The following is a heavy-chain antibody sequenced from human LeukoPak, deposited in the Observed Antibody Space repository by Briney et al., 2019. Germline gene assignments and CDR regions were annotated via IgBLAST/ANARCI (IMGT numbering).Heavy chain of an antibody. J-gene: IGHJ4*02. D-gene: IGHD3-22*01. CDR3: ARGTLSSGYPRY. Sequence: ASVKVSCKASGYTFTSYGISWVRQAPGQGLEWMGIINPSGGSTSYAQKFQGRVTMTRDTSTSTVYMELSSLRSEDTAVYYCARGTLSSGYPRYWGQGALVTVSS. CDR1: GYTFTSYG. CDR2: INPSGGST. V-gene: IGHV1-46*01.